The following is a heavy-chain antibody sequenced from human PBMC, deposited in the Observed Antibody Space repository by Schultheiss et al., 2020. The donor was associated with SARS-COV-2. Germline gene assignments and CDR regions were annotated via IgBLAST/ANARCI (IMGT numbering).Heavy chain of an antibody. CDR1: GYTFTSYG. V-gene: IGHV1-18*04. J-gene: IGHJ3*02. CDR3: ARDRWGSSGSLDAFDI. D-gene: IGHD1-26*01. CDR2: ISGYSGNT. Sequence: ASVKVSCKASGYTFTSYGIIWVRQAPGQGLEWMGWISGYSGNTTYAQKIQGRVSMTTDASTNTAYMELRGLRSDGTAVYFCARDRWGSSGSLDAFDIWGQGTMVTVSS.